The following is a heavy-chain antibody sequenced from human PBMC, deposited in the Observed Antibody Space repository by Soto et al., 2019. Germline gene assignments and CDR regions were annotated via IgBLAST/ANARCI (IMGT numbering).Heavy chain of an antibody. CDR1: GFTFSSYG. CDR3: ARDRDCSGGSCYSLVLDY. V-gene: IGHV3-33*01. CDR2: IWYDGSNK. Sequence: QVQLVESGGGVVQPGRSLRLSCAASGFTFSSYGMHWVRQAPGKGLEWVAVIWYDGSNKYYADSVKGRFTISRDNSKNKLYLQMNSLRAEDTAVYYCARDRDCSGGSCYSLVLDYWGQGTLVTVSS. D-gene: IGHD2-15*01. J-gene: IGHJ4*02.